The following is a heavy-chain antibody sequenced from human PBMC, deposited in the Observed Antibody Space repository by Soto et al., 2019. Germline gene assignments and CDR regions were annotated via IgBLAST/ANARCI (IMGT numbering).Heavy chain of an antibody. CDR2: INTDGSGT. CDR1: GFTFRTYW. CDR3: ASPTVGGFDR. D-gene: IGHD3-16*01. Sequence: EVQLVESGGGLVQPGGSLRLSCAASGFTFRTYWMHWVRQVAGKGLEWVSHINTDGSGTSYADSVKGRFTISRDNAKNTLYLQMNNLRDEDTALYHCASPTVGGFDRWGQGTLVTVSS. V-gene: IGHV3-74*01. J-gene: IGHJ4*02.